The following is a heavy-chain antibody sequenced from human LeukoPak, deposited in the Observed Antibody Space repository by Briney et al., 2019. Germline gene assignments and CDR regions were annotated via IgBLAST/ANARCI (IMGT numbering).Heavy chain of an antibody. CDR1: GGSISSYY. D-gene: IGHD6-13*01. CDR2: IYYSGST. Sequence: SETLSLTCTVSGGSISSYYWSWIRQPPGKGLEWIGYIYYSGSTNYYPSLKSRVTISVDTSKNQFSLKLSSVTAADTAVYYCARRSSSWSFDYWGQGTLVTVSS. CDR3: ARRSSSWSFDY. V-gene: IGHV4-59*08. J-gene: IGHJ4*02.